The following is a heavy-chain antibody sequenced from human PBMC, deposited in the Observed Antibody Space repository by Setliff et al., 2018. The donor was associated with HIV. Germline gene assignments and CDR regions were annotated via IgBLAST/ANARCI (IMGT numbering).Heavy chain of an antibody. CDR1: GGSISSGDYY. Sequence: SETLSLTCTVSGGSISSGDYYWSWIRQPPGKGLEWIGYIYYSGSTYYNPSLKSRVTISVDTSKNQFSLKLSSVTAADTAVYYCARLGYRWGGNDYWGQGTLVTVSS. D-gene: IGHD7-27*01. CDR3: ARLGYRWGGNDY. V-gene: IGHV4-30-4*02. CDR2: IYYSGST. J-gene: IGHJ4*02.